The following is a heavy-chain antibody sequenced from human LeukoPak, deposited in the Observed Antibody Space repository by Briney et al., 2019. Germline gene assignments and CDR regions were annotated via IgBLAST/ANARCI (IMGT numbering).Heavy chain of an antibody. V-gene: IGHV3-23*01. CDR1: GFTFSSYA. J-gene: IGHJ3*02. D-gene: IGHD3-22*01. CDR2: ISGSGGST. Sequence: GGSLRLSCAASGFTFSSYAMSWVRQAPGKGLEWVSAISGSGGSTYYADSVKGRFTISRDNSKNTLYLQMNSLRAEDTAVYYCAEDIYYDSSGYAVNDAFDIWGQGTMVTVSS. CDR3: AEDIYYDSSGYAVNDAFDI.